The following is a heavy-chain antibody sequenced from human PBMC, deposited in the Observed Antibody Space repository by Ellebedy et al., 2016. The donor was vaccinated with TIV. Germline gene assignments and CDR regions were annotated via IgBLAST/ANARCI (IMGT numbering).Heavy chain of an antibody. J-gene: IGHJ4*02. D-gene: IGHD3-16*02. V-gene: IGHV3-7*03. Sequence: PGGSLRLSCAASGFTFRNYWMSWVRQAPGKGLEWVANIKRDGSEKYYVDSVKGRFTISRVNAKTSLFLQMNSLSAEETAVYYCVREVYDSVWGSYRYNVYFDHWGQGTLVTVSS. CDR3: VREVYDSVWGSYRYNVYFDH. CDR2: IKRDGSEK. CDR1: GFTFRNYW.